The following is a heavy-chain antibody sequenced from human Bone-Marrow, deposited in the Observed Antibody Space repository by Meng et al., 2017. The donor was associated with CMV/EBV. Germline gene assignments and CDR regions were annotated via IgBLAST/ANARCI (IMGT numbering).Heavy chain of an antibody. CDR2: ISSSGSTI. V-gene: IGHV3-11*04. D-gene: IGHD2-2*01. CDR3: ARDSAVVVPAAPGYSYGYGRLYYYGMDV. J-gene: IGHJ6*02. Sequence: GGSLRLSCAASGFTFSDYYMSWIRQAPGKGLEWVSYISSSGSTIYYADSVKGRFTISRDNAKNSLYLQMNSLRAEDTAVYYCARDSAVVVPAAPGYSYGYGRLYYYGMDVWGQGTTVTVSS. CDR1: GFTFSDYY.